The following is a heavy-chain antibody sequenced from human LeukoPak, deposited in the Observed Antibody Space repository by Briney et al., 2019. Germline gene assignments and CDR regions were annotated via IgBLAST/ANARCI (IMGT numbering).Heavy chain of an antibody. CDR2: VNGYNGNT. J-gene: IGHJ4*02. Sequence: ASVKVSCEASGYTFSSYGIIWARQAPGQGLEWMGWVNGYNGNTNYAQKFQGRVAMTTDTSTSTAYVELRSLRSDDTAVYYCARDGGGSYYSDWGQGTLVTVSS. CDR3: ARDGGGSYYSD. V-gene: IGHV1-18*01. CDR1: GYTFSSYG. D-gene: IGHD1-26*01.